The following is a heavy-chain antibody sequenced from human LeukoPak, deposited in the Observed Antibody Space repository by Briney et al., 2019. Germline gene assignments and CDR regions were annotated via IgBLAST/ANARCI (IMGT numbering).Heavy chain of an antibody. D-gene: IGHD3-22*01. J-gene: IGHJ4*02. V-gene: IGHV3-15*01. Sequence: GGSLRLSGAASGFTFSNAWMSWVRQAPGKGLEWVGRIKSKSDGGTTDYAAPVKGRFTISRDDSKNTLYLQMNSLKTEDTAVYYCTTDLYYYDSSGYYSAPDYWGQGTLVTVSS. CDR1: GFTFSNAW. CDR3: TTDLYYYDSSGYYSAPDY. CDR2: IKSKSDGGTT.